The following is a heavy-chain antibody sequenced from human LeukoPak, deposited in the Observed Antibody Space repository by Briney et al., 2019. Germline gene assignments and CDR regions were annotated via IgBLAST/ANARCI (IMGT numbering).Heavy chain of an antibody. Sequence: SQTLSLTCAISGDSVSNKTTAWNWIRQSPSRGLEWLGRTYYRSKWYHECALSVTSRITINTDTSKNQFSLHLDSVTPEDTAVYYCAGGYSISFWGQGTLVTVSS. D-gene: IGHD3-3*02. CDR3: AGGYSISF. CDR2: TYYRSKWYH. CDR1: GDSVSNKTTA. J-gene: IGHJ4*02. V-gene: IGHV6-1*01.